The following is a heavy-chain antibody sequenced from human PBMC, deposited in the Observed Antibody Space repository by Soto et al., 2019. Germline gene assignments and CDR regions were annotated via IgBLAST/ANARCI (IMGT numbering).Heavy chain of an antibody. V-gene: IGHV1-3*01. CDR2: INAGNGNT. CDR1: GYTFTSYA. Sequence: ASVKVSCKASGYTFTSYARHWVRQAPGQRLEWMGWINAGNGNTKYSQKFQGRVTITRDTSASTAYMELSSLRSEDTAVYYCSRGLGIAVAGTEWFDPWGQGTLVTVSS. J-gene: IGHJ5*02. CDR3: SRGLGIAVAGTEWFDP. D-gene: IGHD6-19*01.